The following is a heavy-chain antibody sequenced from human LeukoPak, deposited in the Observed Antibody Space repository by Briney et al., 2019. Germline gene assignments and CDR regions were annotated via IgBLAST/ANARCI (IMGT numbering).Heavy chain of an antibody. CDR1: GFTFSRYW. Sequence: GGSLRLSCAASGFTFSRYWMHWVRQAPGKRLVWVSRLSTDGSVTSYADSVRGRFTISRDNAKNTLYLQMSSLRAEDTAVYYCARDPGDTTLVTGAFDIWGQGAMVTVSS. V-gene: IGHV3-74*01. J-gene: IGHJ3*02. D-gene: IGHD5-18*01. CDR3: ARDPGDTTLVTGAFDI. CDR2: LSTDGSVT.